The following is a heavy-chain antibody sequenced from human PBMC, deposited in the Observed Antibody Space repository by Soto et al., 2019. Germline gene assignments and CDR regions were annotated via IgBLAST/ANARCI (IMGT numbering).Heavy chain of an antibody. V-gene: IGHV1-18*01. CDR3: ARVGPDSSGWYGGF. CDR2: ISAYNGNT. J-gene: IGHJ4*02. D-gene: IGHD6-19*01. CDR1: DYTFTSYG. Sequence: ASVKVSCKASDYTFTSYGISWVRQAPGQGLEWMGWISAYNGNTKYAQRFQGRVTMSTDTATSTAYMELRSLRSDDTAVYYWARVGPDSSGWYGGFWRQGTLVTVSS.